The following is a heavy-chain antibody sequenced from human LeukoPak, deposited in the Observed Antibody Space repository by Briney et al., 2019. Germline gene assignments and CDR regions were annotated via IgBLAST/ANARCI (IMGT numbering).Heavy chain of an antibody. CDR3: ARGAYCGGDCYIPVAFDI. D-gene: IGHD2-21*02. CDR2: IYPGDSDT. J-gene: IGHJ3*02. CDR1: GYSFTSYW. Sequence: GESLKISCKGSGYSFTSYWIGWVRQMPGKGLEWMGIIYPGDSDTRYSPSFQGQVTISADKSISTAYLQWSSLKASDTAMYYCARGAYCGGDCYIPVAFDIWGQGTMVTVSS. V-gene: IGHV5-51*01.